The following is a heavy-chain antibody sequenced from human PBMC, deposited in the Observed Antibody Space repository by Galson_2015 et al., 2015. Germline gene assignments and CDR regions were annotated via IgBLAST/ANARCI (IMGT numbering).Heavy chain of an antibody. CDR1: GFTFSSFA. Sequence: SLRLSCAASGFTFSSFAMHWVRQAPGKGLEWVSAISSSSSYIYYADSVKGRFTISRDNAKNSLYLQMNSLRAEDTAVYYCARELPSSYYYDSSGYDYWGQGTLVTVSS. CDR3: ARELPSSYYYDSSGYDY. J-gene: IGHJ4*02. D-gene: IGHD3-22*01. CDR2: ISSSSSYI. V-gene: IGHV3-21*01.